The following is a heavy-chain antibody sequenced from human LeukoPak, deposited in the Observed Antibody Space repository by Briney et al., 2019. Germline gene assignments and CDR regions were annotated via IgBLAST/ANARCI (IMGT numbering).Heavy chain of an antibody. Sequence: GASVKVSCKASGYTFTGYYMHWVRQAPGQGLEWMGWINPNSGGTNYAQKFQGRVTMTRDTSISTAYMELSRLRSDDTAVYYCARDPSRYSSGWFEDYWGQGTLVTVSS. CDR1: GYTFTGYY. CDR2: INPNSGGT. CDR3: ARDPSRYSSGWFEDY. V-gene: IGHV1-2*02. J-gene: IGHJ4*02. D-gene: IGHD6-19*01.